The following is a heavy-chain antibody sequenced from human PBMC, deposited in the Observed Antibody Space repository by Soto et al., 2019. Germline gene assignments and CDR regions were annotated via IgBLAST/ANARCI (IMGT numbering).Heavy chain of an antibody. CDR3: AREGRGKKAGYNGLVSLGY. CDR2: IIPIFNST. V-gene: IGHV1-69*06. Sequence: SVKVSCKVSGSRFSNYVISWVRQAPGHGLEWLGRIIPIFNSTKYAQSFQGRVTITADKSTSTASLELSSLRSDDTAVYYCAREGRGKKAGYNGLVSLGYWGQGALVTVSS. CDR1: GSRFSNYV. D-gene: IGHD2-2*02. J-gene: IGHJ4*02.